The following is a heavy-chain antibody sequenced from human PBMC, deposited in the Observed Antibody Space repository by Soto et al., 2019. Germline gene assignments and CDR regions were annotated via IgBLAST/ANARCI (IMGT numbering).Heavy chain of an antibody. CDR3: ARALSYSSTWYFGRQQYNWFDP. CDR2: IKQDGSEN. D-gene: IGHD6-13*01. V-gene: IGHV3-7*05. Sequence: GGSLRLSCAASAFTCSSYWMSWVRQAPGKGMEWVANIKQDGSENYYVDSVKGRFTISRDNAKISLYLQMNSLRAVDTAVYYCARALSYSSTWYFGRQQYNWFDPWGQGTLVTVSS. CDR1: AFTCSSYW. J-gene: IGHJ5*02.